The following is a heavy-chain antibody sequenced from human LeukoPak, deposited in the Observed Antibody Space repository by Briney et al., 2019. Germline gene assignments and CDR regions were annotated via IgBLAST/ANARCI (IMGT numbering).Heavy chain of an antibody. CDR2: ISASGVST. CDR1: GFTFSNFA. V-gene: IGHV3-23*01. D-gene: IGHD3-10*01. Sequence: GGSLRLSCAASGFTFSNFAMTWVRQAPGKGLEWVSAISASGVSTYYADSVKGRFTISRDNSKNTLFLQMHSLRAEDTAVYYCAKGPASGSYNWFDPWGQGTLVTVSS. CDR3: AKGPASGSYNWFDP. J-gene: IGHJ5*02.